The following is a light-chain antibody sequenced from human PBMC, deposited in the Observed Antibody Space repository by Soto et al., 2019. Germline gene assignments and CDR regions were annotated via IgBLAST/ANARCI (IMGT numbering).Light chain of an antibody. CDR2: MDS. CDR1: VLTKKY. V-gene: IGLV3-27*01. J-gene: IGLJ2*01. CDR3: YSAADNNLV. Sequence: SYELTQPSSVSVSPGQTARITCSGDVLTKKYARWFQQKPGQAPVLVIYMDSERPSGIPERFSGSSSGTTVTLTISGAQVEDEADYYCYSAADNNLVFGRGTKLTVL.